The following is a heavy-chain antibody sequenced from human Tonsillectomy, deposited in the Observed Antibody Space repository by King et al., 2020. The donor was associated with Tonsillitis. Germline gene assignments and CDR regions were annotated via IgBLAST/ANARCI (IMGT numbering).Heavy chain of an antibody. J-gene: IGHJ5*02. Sequence: QLQESGPGLVKPSQTLSLTCTVSGGSISSGSYYWSWIRQPAGKGLEWIGRINSSGSTNYKPSLKSRVTISVDTSKNQFSLKLSSVTAADTAVYYCARGAYSYGFWFDPWGQGTLVTVSS. CDR1: GGSISSGSYY. CDR3: ARGAYSYGFWFDP. D-gene: IGHD5-18*01. V-gene: IGHV4-61*02. CDR2: INSSGST.